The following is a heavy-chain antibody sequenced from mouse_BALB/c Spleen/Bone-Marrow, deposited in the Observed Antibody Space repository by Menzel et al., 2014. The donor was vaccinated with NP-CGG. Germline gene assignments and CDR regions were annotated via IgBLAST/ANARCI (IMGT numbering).Heavy chain of an antibody. CDR1: GYTSTDYV. CDR3: ARLDGNYRYAMDY. CDR2: IYPGSGST. D-gene: IGHD2-1*01. Sequence: QVQLKESGPELVKPGASVKMSCKASGYTSTDYVITWVKQRTGQGLEWIGEIYPGSGSTYYNEKFKGKATLTADKSSNTAYMQLGSLTSEDSAVYFCARLDGNYRYAMDYWGQGTSVTVSS. J-gene: IGHJ4*01. V-gene: IGHV1-77*01.